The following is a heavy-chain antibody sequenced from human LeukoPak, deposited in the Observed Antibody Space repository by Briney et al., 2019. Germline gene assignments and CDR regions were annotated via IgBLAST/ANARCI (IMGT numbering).Heavy chain of an antibody. J-gene: IGHJ4*02. CDR3: AKDSGGYNWAFDY. D-gene: IGHD5-24*01. V-gene: IGHV3-23*01. CDR2: ISRSGGST. CDR1: GFTFSSYA. Sequence: GGSLRLSCAASGFTFSSYAMSWVRQAPGKGLEWVSVISRSGGSTYYADSVKGRFTISRDNSKNTLYLQMNSLRAEDTALYSCAKDSGGYNWAFDYWGQGNLVTVSS.